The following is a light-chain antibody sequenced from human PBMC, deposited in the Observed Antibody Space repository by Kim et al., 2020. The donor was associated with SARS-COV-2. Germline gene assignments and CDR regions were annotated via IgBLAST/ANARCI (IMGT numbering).Light chain of an antibody. CDR2: GAS. Sequence: EIVLTQSPGTLSLSPGERVSLSCRASQSVNSNYLGWYQQKPGQAPRLLIYGASSRATGIPDRFSGSGFGTDFTLTISRLEPEDSAVYYCQQYGHSPQAFGQGTKLGI. CDR1: QSVNSNY. J-gene: IGKJ2*01. V-gene: IGKV3-20*01. CDR3: QQYGHSPQA.